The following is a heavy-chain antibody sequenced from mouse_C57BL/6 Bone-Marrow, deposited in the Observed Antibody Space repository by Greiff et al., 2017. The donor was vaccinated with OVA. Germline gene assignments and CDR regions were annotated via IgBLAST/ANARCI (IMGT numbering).Heavy chain of an antibody. J-gene: IGHJ2*01. CDR1: GYTFTSYW. CDR2: IDPSDSYT. D-gene: IGHD4-1*01. V-gene: IGHV1-69*01. Sequence: QVQLQQPGAELVMPGASVKLSCKASGYTFTSYWMHWVKQRPGQGLEWIGEIDPSDSYTNYNQKFKGKSTLTVDKSSSTAYMQLSSLTSEDSAVYYCARWDYYFDYWGQGTTRTVSS. CDR3: ARWDYYFDY.